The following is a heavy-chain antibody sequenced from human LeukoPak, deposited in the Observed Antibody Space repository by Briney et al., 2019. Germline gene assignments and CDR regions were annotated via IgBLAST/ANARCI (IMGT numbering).Heavy chain of an antibody. CDR1: GYTFTGYY. CDR2: INPNSGGT. V-gene: IGHV1-2*02. Sequence: ASVKVSCKASGYTFTGYYMHWVRQAPGQGLEWMGWINPNSGGTNYAQKFQGRVTMTRDTSISTAYMELSRLRSDDTAVYYCARGFRSRRGYSYGSHYYYGMDVWGKGTTVTVSS. CDR3: ARGFRSRRGYSYGSHYYYGMDV. J-gene: IGHJ6*04. D-gene: IGHD5-18*01.